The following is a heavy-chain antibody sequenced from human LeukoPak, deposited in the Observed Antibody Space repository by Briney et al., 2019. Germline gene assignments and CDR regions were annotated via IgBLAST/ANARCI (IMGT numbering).Heavy chain of an antibody. CDR2: IYHSGST. CDR1: GGSISSGGYS. D-gene: IGHD4-17*01. Sequence: PSQTLSLTCAVSGGSISSGGYSWSWIRQPPGKGLEGIGYIYHSGSTYYNPSLKSRVTISVDRSKNQFSLKLSSVTAADTAVYYCARGSLTTGWFDPWGQGTLVTVSS. V-gene: IGHV4-30-2*01. CDR3: ARGSLTTGWFDP. J-gene: IGHJ5*02.